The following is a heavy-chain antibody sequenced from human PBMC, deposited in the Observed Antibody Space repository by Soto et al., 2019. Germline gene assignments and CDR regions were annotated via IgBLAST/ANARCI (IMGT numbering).Heavy chain of an antibody. J-gene: IGHJ6*02. CDR3: ARDLLEMATISHYYGMDV. CDR2: ISARGDKT. D-gene: IGHD5-12*01. V-gene: IGHV3-23*01. CDR1: GFTFSKAW. Sequence: PGGSLRLSCAASGFTFSKAWMSWVRQAPGKGLEWVSTISARGDKTYYAGSVKGRFTVSRDNSKNTLYLQMNSLRAEDTAVYYCARDLLEMATISHYYGMDVWGQGTTVTVSS.